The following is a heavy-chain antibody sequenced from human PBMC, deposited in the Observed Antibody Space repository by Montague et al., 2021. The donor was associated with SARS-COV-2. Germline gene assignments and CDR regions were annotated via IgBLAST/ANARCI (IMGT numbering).Heavy chain of an antibody. Sequence: SLRLSCAASGFTFVGYWMSWVRQPPGKGLEWVAHIKNDGSEKYYVDSVKGRFTISRDSAKNSLYLQMNSLRAEDTAVYYCARPRGCSGGRCSNFDYWGQGTLVPVSS. J-gene: IGHJ4*02. V-gene: IGHV3-7*01. CDR3: ARPRGCSGGRCSNFDY. CDR2: IKNDGSEK. D-gene: IGHD2-15*01. CDR1: GFTFVGYW.